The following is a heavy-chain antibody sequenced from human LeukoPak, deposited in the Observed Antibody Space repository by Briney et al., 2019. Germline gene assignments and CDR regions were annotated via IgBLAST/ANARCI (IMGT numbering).Heavy chain of an antibody. D-gene: IGHD5-12*01. CDR2: ISGSGGST. J-gene: IGHJ6*02. CDR3: AKGIVATIVPYYYYYGMDV. CDR1: GFTFSSYA. V-gene: IGHV3-23*01. Sequence: PGGSLRLSCAASGFTFSSYAMSWVRQAPGKGLEWVSAISGSGGSTYYADSVKGRFTISRDNSKNTLYLQMNGLRAEDTAVYYCAKGIVATIVPYYYYYGMDVWGQGTTVTVSS.